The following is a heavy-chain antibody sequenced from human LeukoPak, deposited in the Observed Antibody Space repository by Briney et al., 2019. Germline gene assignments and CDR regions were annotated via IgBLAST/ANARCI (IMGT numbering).Heavy chain of an antibody. D-gene: IGHD6-19*01. V-gene: IGHV4-59*12. Sequence: PSETLSLTGTGSGGSISSYYWSWIRQPPGKGLEWIGYIYYSGSTNYNPSLKSRVTISVDTSKNQFSLKLSSVTAADTAVYYCARDSVAGTVWFDPWGQGTLVTVSS. CDR3: ARDSVAGTVWFDP. CDR2: IYYSGST. J-gene: IGHJ5*02. CDR1: GGSISSYY.